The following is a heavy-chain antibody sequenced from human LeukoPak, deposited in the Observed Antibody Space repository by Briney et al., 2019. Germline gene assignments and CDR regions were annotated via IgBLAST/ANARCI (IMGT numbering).Heavy chain of an antibody. Sequence: PGGSLRLSCAASGFTFSSYEMNWVRQAPGKGLEWVSYISSSGSTIYYADSVKGRFTISRDNAKNSLYLQMNSLRAEDTAVYYCAREVVWVGAFDIWGQGTMVTVSS. V-gene: IGHV3-48*03. J-gene: IGHJ3*02. D-gene: IGHD1-26*01. CDR2: ISSSGSTI. CDR3: AREVVWVGAFDI. CDR1: GFTFSSYE.